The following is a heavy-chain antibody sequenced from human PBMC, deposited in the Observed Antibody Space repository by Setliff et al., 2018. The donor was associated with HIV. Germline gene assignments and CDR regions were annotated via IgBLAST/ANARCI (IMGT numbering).Heavy chain of an antibody. V-gene: IGHV4-4*09. CDR3: ARGSYTVRIDY. CDR2: IHSSGST. J-gene: IGHJ4*02. CDR1: GGSISSYY. Sequence: LSLTCTVSGGSISSYYWSWIRQPPGKGLEWIGNIHSSGSTNYNPSLKSRVTISRDTSENQFSLRLSSVTAADTAVYYCARGSYTVRIDYWGQGTLVTVSS. D-gene: IGHD3-10*01.